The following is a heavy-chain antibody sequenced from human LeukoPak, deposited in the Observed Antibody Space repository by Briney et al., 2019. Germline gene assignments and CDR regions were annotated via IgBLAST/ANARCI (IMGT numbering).Heavy chain of an antibody. CDR3: ARAYSSGWHDAFDI. Sequence: GGSLRLSCAASGFTVSNTYMSWVRQAPGKGLEWVSLIYSGGSTYYADSVKGRFTISRDNSKNTLYLQMNSLRAEDTAVYYCARAYSSGWHDAFDIWGQGTMVTVSS. J-gene: IGHJ3*02. V-gene: IGHV3-53*01. CDR1: GFTVSNTY. D-gene: IGHD6-19*01. CDR2: IYSGGST.